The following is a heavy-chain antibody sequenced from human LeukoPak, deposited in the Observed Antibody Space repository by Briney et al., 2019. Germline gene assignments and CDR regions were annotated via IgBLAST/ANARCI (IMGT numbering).Heavy chain of an antibody. J-gene: IGHJ4*02. CDR2: INPNSGGT. Sequence: ASVKVSCKASGYTFTGYYMHWVRQAPGQRLGWMGWINPNSGGTNYAQTFQGRVTMTRDTPISTAYMELSRLRSDDTAVYYCAREYYDSSGYLSFDYWGQGTLVTVSS. D-gene: IGHD3-22*01. CDR3: AREYYDSSGYLSFDY. CDR1: GYTFTGYY. V-gene: IGHV1-2*02.